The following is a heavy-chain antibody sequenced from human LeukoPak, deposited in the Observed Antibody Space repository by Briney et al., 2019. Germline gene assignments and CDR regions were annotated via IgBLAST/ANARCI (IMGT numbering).Heavy chain of an antibody. V-gene: IGHV1-2*02. CDR2: INPNSGGT. J-gene: IGHJ4*02. Sequence: GASVKVSCKASGYTFTSYGISWVRQAPGQGLEWMGWINPNSGGTNYAQKFQGRVTMTRDTSISTAYMELSRLRSDDTAVYYCARDSRDILTGYRNYYFDYWGQGTLVTVSS. CDR3: ARDSRDILTGYRNYYFDY. D-gene: IGHD3-9*01. CDR1: GYTFTSYG.